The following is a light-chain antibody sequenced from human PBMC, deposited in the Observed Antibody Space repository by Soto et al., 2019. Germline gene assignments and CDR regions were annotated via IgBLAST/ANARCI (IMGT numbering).Light chain of an antibody. CDR3: QQYNNWPPIT. Sequence: EIVMTQSPATLSVSPGERATLSCRASQSVSINLAWYQQKPGQAPRLLIYGASTRATGIPARFSGSGCGTEFTFPISSLQSEDFAVYYYQQYNNWPPITFGQGTRLEIK. CDR1: QSVSIN. J-gene: IGKJ5*01. V-gene: IGKV3-15*01. CDR2: GAS.